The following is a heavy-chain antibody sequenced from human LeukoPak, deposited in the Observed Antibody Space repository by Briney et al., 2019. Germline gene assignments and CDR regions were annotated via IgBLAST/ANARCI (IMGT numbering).Heavy chain of an antibody. J-gene: IGHJ3*02. CDR2: ISWNSGSI. D-gene: IGHD3-22*01. CDR1: GFTFDDYA. CDR3: ATASDSSGYYLAFDI. Sequence: GGSLRLSCAASGFTFDDYAMHWVRQAPGKGLEWVSGISWNSGSIGYADSVKGRFTISRDNAKNSLYLQMNSLRAEDTALYYCATASDSSGYYLAFDIWGQGTMVTVSS. V-gene: IGHV3-9*01.